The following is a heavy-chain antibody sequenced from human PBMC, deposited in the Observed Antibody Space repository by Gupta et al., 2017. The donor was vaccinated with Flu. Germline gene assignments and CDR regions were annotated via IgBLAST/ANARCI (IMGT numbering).Heavy chain of an antibody. V-gene: IGHV3-30*18. Sequence: YGMHWVRQAPGRGLEWVAVISHEGSNKDYADSAKGRFTISRDNSKNTLYLQMNSLRAEDTAVYYCAKDWKWNYNNYGLNVWGQGTTVTVSS. CDR2: ISHEGSNK. D-gene: IGHD1-7*01. CDR3: AKDWKWNYNNYGLNV. J-gene: IGHJ6*02. CDR1: YG.